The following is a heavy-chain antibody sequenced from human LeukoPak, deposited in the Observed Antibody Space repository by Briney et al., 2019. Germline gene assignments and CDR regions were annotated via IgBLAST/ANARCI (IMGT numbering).Heavy chain of an antibody. D-gene: IGHD3-10*01. CDR3: ARYGSGSTWFDP. Sequence: PSETLSLTCTVSGGSISSDNYQWSWIRQPPGKGLEWIVYINYSGSTYYNPSLKSRLTISVDTSKNHFSLKLSSVTAADTAVYYCARYGSGSTWFDPWGQGTLVTVSS. CDR1: GGSISSDNYQ. CDR2: INYSGST. V-gene: IGHV4-30-4*01. J-gene: IGHJ5*02.